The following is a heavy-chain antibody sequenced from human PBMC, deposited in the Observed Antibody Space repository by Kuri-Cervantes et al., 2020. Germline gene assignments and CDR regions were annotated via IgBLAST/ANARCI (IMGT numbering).Heavy chain of an antibody. J-gene: IGHJ4*02. V-gene: IGHV4-34*01. CDR3: ARGNWGFYPLDY. CDR1: GGSFSGYY. Sequence: GSLRLSCAVYGGSFSGYYWSWIRQPPGKGLEWIGEINHSGSTNYNPSLKSRVTISVDTSKNQFSLKLSSVTAADTAVYYCARGNWGFYPLDYWGQGTLVTVSS. CDR2: INHSGST. D-gene: IGHD7-27*01.